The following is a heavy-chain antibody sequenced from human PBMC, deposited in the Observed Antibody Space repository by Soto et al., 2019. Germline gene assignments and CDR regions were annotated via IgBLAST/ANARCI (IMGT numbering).Heavy chain of an antibody. D-gene: IGHD5-12*01. Sequence: QVQLVQSGAEVKKPGASVKVSCKASGYTFTSYDINWVRQATGQGLEWMGWMNPNSGNTGYAQKFQGRVTMTRNTSISTAYMELSSLRSEDTAVYYCAIPIVATIDTGNYYGMDVWGQGTTVTVSS. CDR3: AIPIVATIDTGNYYGMDV. CDR1: GYTFTSYD. V-gene: IGHV1-8*01. CDR2: MNPNSGNT. J-gene: IGHJ6*02.